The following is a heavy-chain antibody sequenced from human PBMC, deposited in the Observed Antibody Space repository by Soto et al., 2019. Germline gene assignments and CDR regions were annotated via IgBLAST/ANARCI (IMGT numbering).Heavy chain of an antibody. D-gene: IGHD3-22*01. J-gene: IGHJ3*01. CDR2: IGLGSSTK. CDR1: GFTFRNYG. Sequence: GGSLRLSCAASGFTFRNYGMNWVRQAPGKGLEWVSYIGLGSSTKYYADSVEGRFAISRDNAKNSLYLQMNSLRAEDTAVYYCARDQLYYNDISGRPLNAFDVWGQGTMVTVSS. CDR3: ARDQLYYNDISGRPLNAFDV. V-gene: IGHV3-48*01.